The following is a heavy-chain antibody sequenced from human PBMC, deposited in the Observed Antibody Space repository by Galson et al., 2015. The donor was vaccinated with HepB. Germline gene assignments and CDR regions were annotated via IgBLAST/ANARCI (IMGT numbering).Heavy chain of an antibody. J-gene: IGHJ2*01. D-gene: IGHD3-22*01. CDR3: ARSPYYDRWYFDL. Sequence: SLRLSCAGSGFGFSRFVVHWVRQAPGKGLEWVAVMWYDGSSEYYEESVKGRFSISRDKCKNTLYLQMNSLRVEDTAFYYCARSPYYDRWYFDLWGRGTLVTVSS. CDR2: MWYDGSSE. V-gene: IGHV3-33*08. CDR1: GFGFSRFV.